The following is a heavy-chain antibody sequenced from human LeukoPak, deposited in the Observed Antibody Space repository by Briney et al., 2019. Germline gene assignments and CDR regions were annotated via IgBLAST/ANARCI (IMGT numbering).Heavy chain of an antibody. CDR1: GGSISSYY. D-gene: IGHD3-10*01. J-gene: IGHJ6*03. V-gene: IGHV4-59*01. CDR3: ARGRSSMVRGYYYYYMDV. CDR2: IYYSGST. Sequence: PSETLSLTCTVSGGSISSYYWNWIRQPPGKGLEWIGYIYYSGSTNYNPSLKSRVTISVDTSKNQFSLKLSSVTAADTAVYYCARGRSSMVRGYYYYYMDVWGKGTTVTISS.